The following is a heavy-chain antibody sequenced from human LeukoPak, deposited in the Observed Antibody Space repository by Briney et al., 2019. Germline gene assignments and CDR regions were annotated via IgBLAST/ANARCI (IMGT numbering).Heavy chain of an antibody. Sequence: GGSLRLSCAASGFTFSSYAMHWVRQAPGKGLEWVAVISYDGSNKYYADSVKGRFTISRDNSKNTLYLQTNSLRAEDTAVYYCARDGGGYSYGVDYWGQGTLVTVSS. CDR1: GFTFSSYA. V-gene: IGHV3-30-3*01. CDR3: ARDGGGYSYGVDY. J-gene: IGHJ4*02. D-gene: IGHD5-18*01. CDR2: ISYDGSNK.